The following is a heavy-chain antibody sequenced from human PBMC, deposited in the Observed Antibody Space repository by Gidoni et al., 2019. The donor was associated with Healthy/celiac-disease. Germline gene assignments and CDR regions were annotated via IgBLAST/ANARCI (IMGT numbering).Heavy chain of an antibody. CDR3: ARLYSSRGGYYYYGMDV. Sequence: WMGWINPNSGGTNYAQKFQGRVTMTRDTSISTAYMELSRLRSDDTAVYYCARLYSSRGGYYYYGMDVWGQGTTVTVSS. V-gene: IGHV1-2*02. J-gene: IGHJ6*02. D-gene: IGHD6-13*01. CDR2: INPNSGGT.